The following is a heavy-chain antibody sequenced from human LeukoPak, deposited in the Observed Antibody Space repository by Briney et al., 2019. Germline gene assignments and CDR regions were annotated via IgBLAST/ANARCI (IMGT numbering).Heavy chain of an antibody. Sequence: GGSLRLSCAASGFTFSTYGMHWVRQAPGKGLECVAGIWEDGSNIYYADSVKGRFLISRDNSKNTLYLQMNSLRAEDTAVYYCARAGYNSGWYEYWGQGTLVTVSS. J-gene: IGHJ4*02. CDR3: ARAGYNSGWYEY. D-gene: IGHD6-19*01. CDR2: IWEDGSNI. V-gene: IGHV3-33*01. CDR1: GFTFSTYG.